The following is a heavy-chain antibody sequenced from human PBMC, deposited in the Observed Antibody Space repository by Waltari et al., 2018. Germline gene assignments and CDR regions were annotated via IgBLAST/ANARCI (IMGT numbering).Heavy chain of an antibody. CDR1: GFTFSGSA. CDR2: IRSNANSYAT. J-gene: IGHJ5*02. D-gene: IGHD5-18*01. Sequence: EVQLVESGGGLVQPGGSLKLSCAASGFTFSGSAMHWVRQASGKGLEWVGRIRSNANSYATAYAASLKGRFTISRDDSKNTAYLKMNSLKTEDTAVYYCTSSGQYIYGPTRNWLDPWGQGTLVTVSS. V-gene: IGHV3-73*01. CDR3: TSSGQYIYGPTRNWLDP.